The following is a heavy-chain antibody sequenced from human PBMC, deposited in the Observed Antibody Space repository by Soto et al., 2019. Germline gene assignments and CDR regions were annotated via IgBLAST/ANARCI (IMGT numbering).Heavy chain of an antibody. D-gene: IGHD5-18*01. CDR2: IYYSGST. Sequence: PSETLSLTCTVSGGSISSYYWSWIRQPPGKGLEWIGYIYYSGSTNYNPSLKSRVTISVDTSKNQFSLKLSSVTAADTAVYYCATDSYGYDAFDIWGQGTRVTVSS. V-gene: IGHV4-59*01. J-gene: IGHJ3*02. CDR3: ATDSYGYDAFDI. CDR1: GGSISSYY.